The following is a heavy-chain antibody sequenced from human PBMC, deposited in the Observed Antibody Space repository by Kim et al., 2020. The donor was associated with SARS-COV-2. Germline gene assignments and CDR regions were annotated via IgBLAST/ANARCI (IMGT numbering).Heavy chain of an antibody. D-gene: IGHD6-19*01. J-gene: IGHJ3*02. Sequence: GGSLRLSCAGSRFTFSNAWLSWVRQAPGKGLEWVGHIKSKIDGGTTDYAAPVKGRFTISRDDSKNTLYLQMSSLQTEDTAVYYCTTFPVRGLSAVDIWG. CDR3: TTFPVRGLSAVDI. CDR1: RFTFSNAW. V-gene: IGHV3-15*01. CDR2: IKSKIDGGTT.